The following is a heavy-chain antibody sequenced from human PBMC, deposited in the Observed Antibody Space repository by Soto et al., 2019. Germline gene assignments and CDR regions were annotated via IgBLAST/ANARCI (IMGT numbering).Heavy chain of an antibody. D-gene: IGHD5-12*01. J-gene: IGHJ4*02. CDR1: GDSVSSNSVV. V-gene: IGHV6-1*01. CDR3: ARANIGYFDY. Sequence: SQTLSLTCAVSGDSVSSNSVVWNWIRQSPSRGLEWLGRTYYRSKWYNDYASSVKSRITINPDTSKNQFSLQLNSVTPEDTAVYYCARANIGYFDYWGQGTPVTVSS. CDR2: TYYRSKWYN.